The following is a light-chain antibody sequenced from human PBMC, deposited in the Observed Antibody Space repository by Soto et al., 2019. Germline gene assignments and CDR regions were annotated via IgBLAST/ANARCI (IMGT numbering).Light chain of an antibody. J-gene: IGKJ1*01. CDR3: QQANSFPWT. CDR1: QDISGW. V-gene: IGKV1D-12*01. Sequence: DIQMTQFPSSVSASVGDRVTITCRASQDISGWLAWFQQKPGKAPNLLIYAASILQSGVPSRFSGSGSGTDFTLTITYLQPEDFATYYCQQANSFPWTFGQGTKVDIK. CDR2: AAS.